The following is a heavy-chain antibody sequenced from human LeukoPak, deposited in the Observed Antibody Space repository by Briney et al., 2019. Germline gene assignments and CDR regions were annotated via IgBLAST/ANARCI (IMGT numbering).Heavy chain of an antibody. CDR3: AKADGYGPARMFYFQH. D-gene: IGHD6-6*01. V-gene: IGHV3-43*01. J-gene: IGHJ1*01. CDR1: GFTFDDYT. CDR2: ISWDGGST. Sequence: GGSLRLSCAASGFTFDDYTMHWVRHAPGKGLEWVSLISWDGGSTYYADSVKGRFTISRDNSKNSLYLQMNSLRTEDTALYYCAKADGYGPARMFYFQHWGQGTLVTVSS.